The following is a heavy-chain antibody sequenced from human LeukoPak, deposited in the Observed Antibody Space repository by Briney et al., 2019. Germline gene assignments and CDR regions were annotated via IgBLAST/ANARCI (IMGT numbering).Heavy chain of an antibody. CDR1: GGSFSGYY. V-gene: IGHV4-34*01. Sequence: SETRSLTCAVYGGSFSGYYWSWIRQPPEKGLEWIGEINHSGSTNYNPSLKSRVTISVDTSKNQFSLKLSSVTAADTAVYYCASHSSSWIIYSYWGQGTLVTVSS. CDR2: INHSGST. D-gene: IGHD6-13*01. J-gene: IGHJ4*02. CDR3: ASHSSSWIIYSY.